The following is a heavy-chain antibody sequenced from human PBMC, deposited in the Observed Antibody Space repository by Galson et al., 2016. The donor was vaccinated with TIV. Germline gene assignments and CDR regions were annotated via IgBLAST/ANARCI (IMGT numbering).Heavy chain of an antibody. CDR3: AREKAVGPALLDF. J-gene: IGHJ4*02. Sequence: SLRLSCAASGFTFSDYSMNWVRQAPGKGPEWVSVISRGSSYRYYTNSVKGRFTISRDNAKNSLYLQMSSLRVEDTAVYYCAREKAVGPALLDFWGQGVPGTVSP. D-gene: IGHD2-15*01. CDR2: ISRGSSYR. V-gene: IGHV3-21*01. CDR1: GFTFSDYS.